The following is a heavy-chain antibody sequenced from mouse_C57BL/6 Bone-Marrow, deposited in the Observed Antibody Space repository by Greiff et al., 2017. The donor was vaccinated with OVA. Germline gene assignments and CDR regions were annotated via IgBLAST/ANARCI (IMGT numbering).Heavy chain of an antibody. CDR3: ARDYGYADYYAMDY. Sequence: EVQLKESGPGLVKPSQSLSLTCSVTGYSITSGYYWNWIRQFPGNKLEWMGYISYDGSNNYNPSLKNRISITRDTSKNQFFLKLNSVTTEDTATYYCARDYGYADYYAMDYWGQGTSVTVSS. CDR2: ISYDGSN. V-gene: IGHV3-6*01. J-gene: IGHJ4*01. D-gene: IGHD2-2*01. CDR1: GYSITSGYY.